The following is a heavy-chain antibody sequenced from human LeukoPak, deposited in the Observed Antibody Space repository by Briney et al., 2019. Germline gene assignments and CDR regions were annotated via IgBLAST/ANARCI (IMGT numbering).Heavy chain of an antibody. CDR2: MNPNSGNT. D-gene: IGHD6-13*01. CDR1: GYTFTSYD. CDR3: ARGPYSSSWSYYYHYMHV. Sequence: ASVKVSCKASGYTFTSYDINWVRQATGQGLEWMGWMNPNSGNTGYAQKFQGRVTMTRNTSISTAYMELGSLRSEDTAVYYCARGPYSSSWSYYYHYMHVWGKGTTATVSS. V-gene: IGHV1-8*01. J-gene: IGHJ6*03.